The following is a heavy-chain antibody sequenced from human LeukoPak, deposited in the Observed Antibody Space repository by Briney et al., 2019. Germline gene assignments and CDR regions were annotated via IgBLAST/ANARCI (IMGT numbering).Heavy chain of an antibody. Sequence: ASVKVSCKASGYTFTSYDINWVRQATGQGLEWMGWMNTNSGNTGYAQKFQGRVTMTRNTSISAASIELSGLRAEDTAVYYCARIYSGYDRYYYYYMDVWGKGTTVTISS. CDR3: ARIYSGYDRYYYYYMDV. V-gene: IGHV1-8*01. J-gene: IGHJ6*03. CDR1: GYTFTSYD. D-gene: IGHD5-12*01. CDR2: MNTNSGNT.